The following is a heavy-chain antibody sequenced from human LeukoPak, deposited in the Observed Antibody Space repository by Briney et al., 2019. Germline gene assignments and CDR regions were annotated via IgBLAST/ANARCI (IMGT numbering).Heavy chain of an antibody. J-gene: IGHJ4*02. Sequence: SEPLSLTCTVSGGSISSHYWSWIRQPPGKGLEWIGYIYYSGSTNYNPSLKSRVTISVDTSKNQFSLKLSSVTAADTAVYYCARHYDFWSGYLDYWGQGTLVTVSS. D-gene: IGHD3-3*01. CDR3: ARHYDFWSGYLDY. V-gene: IGHV4-59*11. CDR2: IYYSGST. CDR1: GGSISSHY.